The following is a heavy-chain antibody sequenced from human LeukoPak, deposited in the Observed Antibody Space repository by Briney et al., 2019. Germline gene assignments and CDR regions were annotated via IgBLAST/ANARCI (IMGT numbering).Heavy chain of an antibody. CDR2: IYHSGKT. CDR1: GYSISRGYY. Sequence: TSETLSLTCTVSGYSISRGYYWGWIRQPPGKGLEWIGSIYHSGKTYYNPSLKSRVTISVDTSKNQFSLKLSSVTAADTAVYYCARRNKEAVAGSYYYYYYYMDVWGKGTTVTVSS. J-gene: IGHJ6*03. D-gene: IGHD6-19*01. V-gene: IGHV4-38-2*02. CDR3: ARRNKEAVAGSYYYYYYYMDV.